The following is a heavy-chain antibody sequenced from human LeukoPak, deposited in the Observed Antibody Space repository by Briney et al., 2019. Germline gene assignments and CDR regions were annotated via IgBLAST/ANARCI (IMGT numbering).Heavy chain of an antibody. D-gene: IGHD6-13*01. Sequence: SETLSLTCTVFGDSISTFYWSWIRQPAGKGLEWIGHIYTSGSTNYNPSLKSRVTMSVDTSKNQFFLKLSSVTAADTAVYYCARDVVAAVGSFDYWARESWSPSPQ. J-gene: IGHJ4*02. CDR1: GDSISTFY. V-gene: IGHV4-4*07. CDR3: ARDVVAAVGSFDY. CDR2: IYTSGST.